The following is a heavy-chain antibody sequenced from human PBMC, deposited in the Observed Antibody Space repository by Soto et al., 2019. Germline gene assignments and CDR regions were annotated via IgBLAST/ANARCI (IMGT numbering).Heavy chain of an antibody. V-gene: IGHV1-69*13. D-gene: IGHD1-1*01. J-gene: IGHJ4*02. CDR1: GGTFSNHA. CDR3: ASHPLNWSDADS. Sequence: SVKVSCKASGGTFSNHAVSWVRQAPGQGPEWMGGIIPLSGTTNYVQKFQGRVTITADESMTTAYMELSSLRFDDTGVYYCASHPLNWSDADSWGQGVLVTVSS. CDR2: IIPLSGTT.